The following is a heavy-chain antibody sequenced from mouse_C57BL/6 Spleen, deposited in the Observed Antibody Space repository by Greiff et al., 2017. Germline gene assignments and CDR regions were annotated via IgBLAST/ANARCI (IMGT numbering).Heavy chain of an antibody. Sequence: EVKLMESGGDLVKPGGSLKLSCAASGFTFSSYGMPWVRQTPDKRLEWVATISSGGSYTYYPDSVKGRFTISRDNAKNTLYLQMSSLKSEDTAMYYCARHEGGSSAFAYWGQGTTLTVSS. CDR3: ARHEGGSSAFAY. CDR1: GFTFSSYG. CDR2: ISSGGSYT. J-gene: IGHJ2*01. D-gene: IGHD1-1*01. V-gene: IGHV5-6*01.